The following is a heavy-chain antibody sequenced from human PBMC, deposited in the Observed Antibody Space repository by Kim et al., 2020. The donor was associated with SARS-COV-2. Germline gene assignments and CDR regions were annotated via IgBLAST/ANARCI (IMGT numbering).Heavy chain of an antibody. J-gene: IGHJ6*03. D-gene: IGHD6-19*01. Sequence: GGSLRLSCAASGFTFSSYSMNWVRQAPGKGLEWVSSISSSSSYIYYADSVKGRFTISRDNAKNSLYLQMNSLRAEDTAVYYCARDIWVAVAGAIAHSYYDYYMDVWGKGTTVTVSS. CDR1: GFTFSSYS. CDR3: ARDIWVAVAGAIAHSYYDYYMDV. V-gene: IGHV3-21*01. CDR2: ISSSSSYI.